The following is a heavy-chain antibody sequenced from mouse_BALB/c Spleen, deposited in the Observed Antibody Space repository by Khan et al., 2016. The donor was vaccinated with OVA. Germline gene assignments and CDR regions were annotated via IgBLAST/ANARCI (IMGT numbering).Heavy chain of an antibody. CDR2: ISTGSSYT. D-gene: IGHD1-1*01. CDR3: ARHEGYVGSSYAMDS. CDR1: GFTFSSYG. J-gene: IGHJ4*01. Sequence: EVELVESGGDLVKPGGSLKLSCAASGFTFSSYGMSWVRQTPDKRLEWVAAISTGSSYTYYTDSVKGRFTISRDNAKNTLYLQMNSLKSEDTAMYFCARHEGYVGSSYAMDSWGQGTSVTVSS. V-gene: IGHV5-6*01.